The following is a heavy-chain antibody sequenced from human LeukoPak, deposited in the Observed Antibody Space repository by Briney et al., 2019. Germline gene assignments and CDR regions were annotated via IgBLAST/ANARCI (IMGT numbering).Heavy chain of an antibody. CDR1: GASISSNSYC. CDR3: ASRNCPTSNYRLIGAS. CDR2: IYNNGNT. V-gene: IGHV4-39*01. D-gene: IGHD2/OR15-2a*01. J-gene: IGHJ5*02. Sequence: PSETLSLTCTVSGASISSNSYCWGWIRQPPGKGLESLANIYNNGNTYYNPSLQSRVSISVDTSKNQISLKLSSVTAADTAVYFCASRNCPTSNYRLIGASWGQGTLVTVSS.